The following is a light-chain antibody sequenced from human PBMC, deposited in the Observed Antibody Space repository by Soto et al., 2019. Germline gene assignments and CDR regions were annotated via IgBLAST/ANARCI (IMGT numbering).Light chain of an antibody. V-gene: IGKV3-11*01. Sequence: EIVLTQSPATLSLSPGEKATLSCRASQSVSSYLAWYQQKPGRAPGILIYDASNRATGIPARFSGSGSGTDFTLTISSLEPEDFAVYHCQQRSNWITFGQGTRLEIK. CDR1: QSVSSY. CDR3: QQRSNWIT. CDR2: DAS. J-gene: IGKJ5*01.